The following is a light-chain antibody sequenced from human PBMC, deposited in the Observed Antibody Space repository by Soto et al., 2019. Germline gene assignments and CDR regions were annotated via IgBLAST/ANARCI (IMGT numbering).Light chain of an antibody. CDR2: RNN. J-gene: IGLJ2*01. CDR1: SSNIGGND. CDR3: AASDDSLSGVV. Sequence: QSVLTQPPSASGTPGQRVTISCAGSSSNIGGNDVYWYQQLPGTAPNLLIYRNNQRPSWGPDRLSGSKSGTSASLAISGLRSEDEADYYCAASDDSLSGVVFGGGTKVTVL. V-gene: IGLV1-47*01.